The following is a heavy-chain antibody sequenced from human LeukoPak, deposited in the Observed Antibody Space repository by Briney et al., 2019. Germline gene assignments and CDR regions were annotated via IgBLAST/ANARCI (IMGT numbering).Heavy chain of an antibody. J-gene: IGHJ4*02. CDR3: AKEVVAATGGYFDY. CDR1: GFTFSSYW. V-gene: IGHV3-23*01. CDR2: IGGSGGST. D-gene: IGHD2-15*01. Sequence: PGGSLRLSCAASGFTFSSYWMSWVRQAPGKGLEWVSSIGGSGGSTYYADSVKGRFTISRDNSKNTLYLQMNSLRAEDTAVYYCAKEVVAATGGYFDYWGQGTLVTVSS.